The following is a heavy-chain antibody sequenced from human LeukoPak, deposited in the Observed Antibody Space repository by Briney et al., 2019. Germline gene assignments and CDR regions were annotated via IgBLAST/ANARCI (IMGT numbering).Heavy chain of an antibody. J-gene: IGHJ5*02. CDR1: GGSISSGGYY. Sequence: SETLSLTCAVSGGSISSGGYYWGWIRQPPGKGLEWIGSIYYSGSTYYNPSLKSRVTISVDTSKNQFSLKLSSVTAADTAVYYCARILLWFGELEFNWFDPWGQGTLVTVSS. CDR2: IYYSGST. CDR3: ARILLWFGELEFNWFDP. D-gene: IGHD3-10*01. V-gene: IGHV4-39*07.